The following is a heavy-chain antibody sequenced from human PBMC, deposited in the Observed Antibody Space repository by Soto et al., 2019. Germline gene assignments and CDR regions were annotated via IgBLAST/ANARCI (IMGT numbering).Heavy chain of an antibody. J-gene: IGHJ4*02. Sequence: QITLKESGPTLVKPTQTLTLTCTFSGFSLNTRGVGVGWIRQPPGKALEWLALISWDGEKRYRPSLKTRLTVTKDTSENQVVLTMTNIDPVDTATYYCAQRRGDLLTGHYYCDFWGQGTLVTVSS. CDR1: GFSLNTRGVG. CDR2: ISWDGEK. V-gene: IGHV2-5*02. D-gene: IGHD3-9*01. CDR3: AQRRGDLLTGHYYCDF.